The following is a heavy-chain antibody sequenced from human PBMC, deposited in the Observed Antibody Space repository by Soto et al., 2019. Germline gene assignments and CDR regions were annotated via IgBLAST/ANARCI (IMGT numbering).Heavy chain of an antibody. CDR2: IDPHDSYT. D-gene: IGHD2-21*01. J-gene: IGHJ5*02. V-gene: IGHV5-10-1*01. CDR1: GYRFTSYW. CDR3: ARLTSRWFDP. Sequence: PGESLKISCKVSGYRFTSYWITWVRQIPGKGLETMGTIDPHDSYTNYRPSFQGHVTMSVDKSISTAFLHWSSLKASDTAMYYCARLTSRWFDPWGQGTRVTVSS.